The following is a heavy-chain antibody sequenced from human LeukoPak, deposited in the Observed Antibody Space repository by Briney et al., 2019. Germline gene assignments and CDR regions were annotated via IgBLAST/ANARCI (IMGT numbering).Heavy chain of an antibody. CDR3: ARGAMAPLPGFQH. CDR2: INPNSGGT. CDR1: GYTFTGYY. D-gene: IGHD5-18*01. J-gene: IGHJ1*01. Sequence: PRASVKVSCKASGYTFTGYYMHWVRQAPGQGLEWMGWINPNSGGTNYAQKFQGRVTMTRDTSISTSYMELSRLRSDDTAVYYCARGAMAPLPGFQHWGQGTLVTVSS. V-gene: IGHV1-2*02.